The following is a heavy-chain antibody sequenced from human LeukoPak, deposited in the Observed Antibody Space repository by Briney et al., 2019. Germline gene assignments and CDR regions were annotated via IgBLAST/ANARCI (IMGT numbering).Heavy chain of an antibody. J-gene: IGHJ4*02. CDR1: YYSINSAYY. CDR3: ARVAGAALCYFDY. V-gene: IGHV4-38-2*01. Sequence: SETLSLTCAVSYYSINSAYYWGWIRQPPGKGLEWIGSIYHGGSTYYNPSLKSRVTISVDASKNQFSLKLTSVTAADTAVYYCARVAGAALCYFDYWGRGTLVTVSS. D-gene: IGHD1-26*01. CDR2: IYHGGST.